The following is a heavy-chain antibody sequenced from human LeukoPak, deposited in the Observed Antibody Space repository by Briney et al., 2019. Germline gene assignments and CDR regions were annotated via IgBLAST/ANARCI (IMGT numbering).Heavy chain of an antibody. J-gene: IGHJ3*02. CDR3: ARGQQLHDAFDI. CDR2: TRDDGSSE. CDR1: GLTFSIYG. V-gene: IGHV3-30*02. Sequence: GGSLRLSCAVSGLTFSIYGMHWVRQAPGKGLEWVTFTRDDGSSEHYADSVKGRFTVSRDHSKNTLYLQMNSLTLEDTAVYYCARGQQLHDAFDIWGQGTMVTVSS. D-gene: IGHD6-13*01.